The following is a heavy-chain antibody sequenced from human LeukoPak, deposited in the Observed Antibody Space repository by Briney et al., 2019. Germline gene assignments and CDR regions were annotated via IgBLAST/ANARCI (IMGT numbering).Heavy chain of an antibody. Sequence: ASVKVSCKASGCTFSSYAISWVRQAPGQGREWMGVIIPIFGTANYAQKFQGRVTITADESTSTAYMELSSLRSEDTAVYYCARGSRPMGSSSTDFFDYWGQGTLVTVSS. CDR1: GCTFSSYA. CDR3: ARGSRPMGSSSTDFFDY. V-gene: IGHV1-69*13. CDR2: IIPIFGTA. D-gene: IGHD6-6*01. J-gene: IGHJ4*02.